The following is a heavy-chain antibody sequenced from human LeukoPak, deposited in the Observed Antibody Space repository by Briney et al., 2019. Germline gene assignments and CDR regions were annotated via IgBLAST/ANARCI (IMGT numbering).Heavy chain of an antibody. CDR1: GGSISSYY. CDR3: ASGNWRYYFDY. CDR2: IYYSGST. J-gene: IGHJ4*02. V-gene: IGHV4-59*01. Sequence: TSETLSLTCTVSGGSISSYYWSWIRQPPGKGLEWIGYIYYSGSTNYNPSLKSRVTISVDTSKNQFSLKLSSVTAADTAVYYCASGNWRYYFDYWGQGTLVTVSS. D-gene: IGHD1-1*01.